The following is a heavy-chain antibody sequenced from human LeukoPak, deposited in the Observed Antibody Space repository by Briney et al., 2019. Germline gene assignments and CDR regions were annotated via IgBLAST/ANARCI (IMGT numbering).Heavy chain of an antibody. CDR3: AKERVRGVIFDAFDI. V-gene: IGHV3-30*18. J-gene: IGHJ3*02. CDR2: MSYDGNNR. CDR1: GFTFSSYA. Sequence: GRSLRLSCLASGFTFSSYAMHWVRQAPGKGLEWVAVMSYDGNNRYYTDSVKGRFTISRDNSKNTVYLQMNSLRAEDTAVYYCAKERVRGVIFDAFDIWGQGTMVTVSS. D-gene: IGHD3-10*01.